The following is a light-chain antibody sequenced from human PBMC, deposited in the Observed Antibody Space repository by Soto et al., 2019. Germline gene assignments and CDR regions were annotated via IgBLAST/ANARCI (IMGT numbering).Light chain of an antibody. CDR1: SSDVGGYNY. V-gene: IGLV2-14*01. CDR3: SSYTSSSAWV. Sequence: LTQPASVSGSPGQSITISCTGTSSDVGGYNYVSWYQQHPGKAPKLMIYDVSNRPSGVSNRFSGSKSGNTASLTISGLQAEDEADYYCSSYTSSSAWVFGGGTKVTVL. CDR2: DVS. J-gene: IGLJ3*02.